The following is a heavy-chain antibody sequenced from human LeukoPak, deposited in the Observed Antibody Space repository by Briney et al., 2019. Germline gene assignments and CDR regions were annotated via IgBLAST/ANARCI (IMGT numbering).Heavy chain of an antibody. CDR1: GGPISSYY. CDR2: IYYSGST. Sequence: SETLSLTCTVSGGPISSYYWSWIRQPPGKGLEWIGYIYYSGSTNYNPSLRSRVTISVDTSKNQFSLKLSSVTAADTAVYYYARGNGITEDAFDIWGQGTMVTVSS. D-gene: IGHD3-16*01. CDR3: ARGNGITEDAFDI. J-gene: IGHJ3*02. V-gene: IGHV4-59*01.